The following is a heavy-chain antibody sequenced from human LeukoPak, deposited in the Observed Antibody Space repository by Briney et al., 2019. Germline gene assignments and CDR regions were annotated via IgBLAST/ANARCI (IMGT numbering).Heavy chain of an antibody. CDR2: IRYDGSNK. Sequence: SGGSLRLSCAASGFTFSSYGMSWVRQAPGKGLEWVAFIRYDGSNKYYADSVKGRFTISRDNSKNTLYLQMNSLRAEDTAVYYCAKKKTGYSSSWLSNWFDPWGQGTLVTVSS. D-gene: IGHD6-13*01. J-gene: IGHJ5*02. V-gene: IGHV3-30*02. CDR3: AKKKTGYSSSWLSNWFDP. CDR1: GFTFSSYG.